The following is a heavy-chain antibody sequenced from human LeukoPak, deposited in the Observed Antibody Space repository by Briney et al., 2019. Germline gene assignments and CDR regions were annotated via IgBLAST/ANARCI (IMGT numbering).Heavy chain of an antibody. V-gene: IGHV4-61*02. J-gene: IGHJ4*02. Sequence: PSETLSLTCTVSVGSISSGSYYGSWIRQPAGKGLEWIGRFYTSGSTKYNPSLKSRVTISLDTSRNQFSLKLSSVTAADTAVYYCASGGDYYDNSGYYPFDCWGQGTLVTVSS. CDR1: VGSISSGSYY. CDR3: ASGGDYYDNSGYYPFDC. CDR2: FYTSGST. D-gene: IGHD3-22*01.